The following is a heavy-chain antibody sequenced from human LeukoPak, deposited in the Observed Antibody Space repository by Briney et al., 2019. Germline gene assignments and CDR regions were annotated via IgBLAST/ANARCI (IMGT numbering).Heavy chain of an antibody. CDR3: ARDRGFGQADV. Sequence: GGSLTLSCAASGFTFSGYWMSWLRQAQGKGLEWVANIKQDGSEKYYVDSVKGRFTISRDNAKNSLYLQMNSLRAEDTAVYYCARDRGFGQADVWGKGTTVTVSS. D-gene: IGHD3-10*01. CDR2: IKQDGSEK. J-gene: IGHJ6*04. V-gene: IGHV3-7*01. CDR1: GFTFSGYW.